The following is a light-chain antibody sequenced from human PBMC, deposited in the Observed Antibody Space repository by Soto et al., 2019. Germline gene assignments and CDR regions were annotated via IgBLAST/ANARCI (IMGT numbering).Light chain of an antibody. Sequence: DIQMTQSPSTLSASVGDRVTITCRASQSISSWLAWYQQKPGKAPNLLIYKASSLESGVPSRFSCSGSGTEFTLTISSLQPDDFATDYCQQYNSYPLTFGGGTKVEIK. CDR2: KAS. CDR3: QQYNSYPLT. J-gene: IGKJ4*01. V-gene: IGKV1-5*03. CDR1: QSISSW.